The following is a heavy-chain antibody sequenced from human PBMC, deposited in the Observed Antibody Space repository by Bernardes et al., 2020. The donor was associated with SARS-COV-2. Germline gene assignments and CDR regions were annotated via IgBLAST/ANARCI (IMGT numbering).Heavy chain of an antibody. CDR1: GFTFSSYD. CDR2: IGTAGDT. Sequence: GGSLRLSCAASGFTFSSYDMHWVRQATGKGLEWVSAIGTAGDTYYPGSVKGRFTISRENAKNSLYLQMNSLRAEDTAVYYCARDIRDWNYAGYYYYGMDVWGQGTTVTVSS. V-gene: IGHV3-13*01. J-gene: IGHJ6*02. D-gene: IGHD1-7*01. CDR3: ARDIRDWNYAGYYYYGMDV.